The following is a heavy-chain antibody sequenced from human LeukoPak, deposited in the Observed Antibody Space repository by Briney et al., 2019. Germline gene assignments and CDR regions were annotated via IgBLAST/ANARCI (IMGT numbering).Heavy chain of an antibody. CDR3: AGDSTPYCSSTSCYSVDP. CDR1: GYTCTSYY. CDR2: INHSGGST. Sequence: ASVKVSCKASGYTCTSYYMHWVRQAPGQGLEWMGIINHSGGSTSYAQKFQGRVTMTRDTSTSTVYMELSSLRSEDTAVYYCAGDSTPYCSSTSCYSVDPWGQGTLVTVSS. D-gene: IGHD2-2*01. J-gene: IGHJ5*02. V-gene: IGHV1-46*03.